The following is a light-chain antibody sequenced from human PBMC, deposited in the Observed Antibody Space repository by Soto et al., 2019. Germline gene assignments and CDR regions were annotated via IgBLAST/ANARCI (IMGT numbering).Light chain of an antibody. J-gene: IGKJ4*01. CDR3: QQYGSSPSLT. V-gene: IGKV3D-20*01. CDR2: DAS. Sequence: EIVMTQSPATLSLSPGERATLSCRASQSVSSSYLAWYKQKPGLETRLLIYDASSRANGIPDRFSGSGSGTELTLPISSLEPEDFAVYYCQQYGSSPSLTFGGGTKVDIK. CDR1: QSVSSSY.